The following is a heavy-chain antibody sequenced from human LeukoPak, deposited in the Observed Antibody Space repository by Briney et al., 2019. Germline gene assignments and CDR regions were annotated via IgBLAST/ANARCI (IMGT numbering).Heavy chain of an antibody. CDR2: INTDSGGA. V-gene: IGHV1-2*06. CDR1: GYTFVDYF. CDR3: ARDFTSTPNWEFDY. Sequence: ASVKVSCKASGYTFVDYFIHWVRQAPGQGLEWMGRINTDSGGAEYEQKFQGRVIMTRDTSISTACVEVSGLTSDDTAVYYCARDFTSTPNWEFDYWGQGTLVTVSS. J-gene: IGHJ4*02. D-gene: IGHD1-26*01.